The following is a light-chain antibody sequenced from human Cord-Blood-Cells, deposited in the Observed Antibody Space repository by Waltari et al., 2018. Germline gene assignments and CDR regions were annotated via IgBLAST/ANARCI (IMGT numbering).Light chain of an antibody. Sequence: DIQMTQSPSSLSASVGDRVTITCQASQDISNYLNWYQQKPGKATKPLIYYASNLETVVPSRFSGSGSETDCTFSINSLQPEDIATYYCQQYDNLPYTFGQGTKLEI. J-gene: IGKJ2*01. CDR2: YAS. CDR1: QDISNY. V-gene: IGKV1-33*01. CDR3: QQYDNLPYT.